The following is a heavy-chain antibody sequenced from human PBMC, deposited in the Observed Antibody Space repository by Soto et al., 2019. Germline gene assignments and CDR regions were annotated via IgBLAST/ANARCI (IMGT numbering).Heavy chain of an antibody. J-gene: IGHJ6*02. CDR2: ISGYNGNT. CDR3: SGFIMFGGWFDPNYYHGMDV. CDR1: GYTFSNYG. V-gene: IGHV1-18*01. Sequence: QVQLVQSGAEVKKPGASVTVSCKTSGYTFSNYGINWVRQAPGQGLEWMGWISGYNGNTNYAQTVQGRVTMTTDTSTGTVYMELRSMKSDDTAIYYCSGFIMFGGWFDPNYYHGMDVWGQGTTVTVSS. D-gene: IGHD3-10*02.